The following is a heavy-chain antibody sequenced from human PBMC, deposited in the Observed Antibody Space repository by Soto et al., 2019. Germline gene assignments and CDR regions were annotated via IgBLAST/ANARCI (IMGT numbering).Heavy chain of an antibody. Sequence: PSETLSLTCAVSGGSFTSNNWWTWVRQPPGKGLEWIGEINHSGSTNYNPSLKSRVTISVDTSKNQFSLKLSSVTAADTAVYYCARAPPGDVDTAMVTYYYYGMDVWGQGTTVTVSS. D-gene: IGHD5-18*01. V-gene: IGHV4-4*02. CDR2: INHSGST. CDR3: ARAPPGDVDTAMVTYYYYGMDV. CDR1: GGSFTSNNW. J-gene: IGHJ6*02.